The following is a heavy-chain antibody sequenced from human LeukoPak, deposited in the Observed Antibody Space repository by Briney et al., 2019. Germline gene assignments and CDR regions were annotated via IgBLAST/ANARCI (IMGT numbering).Heavy chain of an antibody. V-gene: IGHV1-3*01. Sequence: GASVKVSCKASGYTFTSYAMHWVRQAPGQRLEWMGWINAGNGNTKYSQKFQGRVTITRDTSASTAYMELSSLRSEDTAVYYCARGLAVAMYYFDYWGQGTLVTVSS. CDR1: GYTFTSYA. J-gene: IGHJ4*02. D-gene: IGHD6-19*01. CDR2: INAGNGNT. CDR3: ARGLAVAMYYFDY.